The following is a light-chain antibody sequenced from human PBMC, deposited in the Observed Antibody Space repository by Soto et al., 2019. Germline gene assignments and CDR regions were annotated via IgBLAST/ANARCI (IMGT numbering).Light chain of an antibody. CDR1: TGAVTSGHY. V-gene: IGLV7-46*01. J-gene: IGLJ1*01. CDR3: LLSYRGACV. CDR2: DTS. Sequence: QALVSQEPSLTVSPGRTFTLTCGSSTGAVTSGHYPYWFQQKPGQAPRTLIYDTSNKHSWTPARFSGSLLGGKAALTLSGAQPEDEAEYYCLLSYRGACVFGTGTKVTVL.